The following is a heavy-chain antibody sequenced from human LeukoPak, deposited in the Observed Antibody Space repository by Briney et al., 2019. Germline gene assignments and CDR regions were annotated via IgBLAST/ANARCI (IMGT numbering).Heavy chain of an antibody. J-gene: IGHJ6*02. CDR1: GHPFCSHA. CDR3: AKDVGSGYDLASYYYYYYGMDV. D-gene: IGHD5-12*01. CDR2: ICGCGDST. Sequence: GGSLRLFCRPSGHPFCSHAMSWARKAPGKGLEWVSAICGCGDSTYYADPVKRRFTISRDNSKNTLYLQMNSLRAEDTAVYYCAKDVGSGYDLASYYYYYYGMDVWGQGTTVTVSS. V-gene: IGHV3-23*01.